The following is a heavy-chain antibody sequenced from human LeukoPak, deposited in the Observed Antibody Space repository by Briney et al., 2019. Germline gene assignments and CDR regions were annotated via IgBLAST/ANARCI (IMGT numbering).Heavy chain of an antibody. V-gene: IGHV4-59*04. CDR2: IYYSGST. D-gene: IGHD2-21*02. CDR1: GGSISSYY. J-gene: IGHJ3*02. CDR3: ARLRRGGFGAFDI. Sequence: SETLSLTCTVSGGSISSYYWSWIRQPPGKGLEWIGYIYYSGSTYYNPSLKSRATISVDTSKNQFSLKLSSVTAADTAVYYCARLRRGGFGAFDIWGQGTMVTVSS.